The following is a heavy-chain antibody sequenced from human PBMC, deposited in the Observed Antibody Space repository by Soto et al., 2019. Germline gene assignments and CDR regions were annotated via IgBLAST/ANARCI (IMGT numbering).Heavy chain of an antibody. CDR2: INHSGST. V-gene: IGHV4-34*01. J-gene: IGHJ5*02. CDR1: GGSFSGYY. Sequence: SETLSLTCAVYGGSFSGYYWSWIRQSPGKGLEWIGEINHSGSTNYNPSLKSRVTISVDTSKNQFSLKLSSVTAADTAVYYCARRGGSGRRNWFDPWGQGTLVTVSS. CDR3: ARRGGSGRRNWFDP. D-gene: IGHD3-10*01.